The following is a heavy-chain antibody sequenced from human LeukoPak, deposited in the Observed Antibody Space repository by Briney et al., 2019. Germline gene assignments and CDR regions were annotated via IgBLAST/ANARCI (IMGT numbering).Heavy chain of an antibody. D-gene: IGHD3-10*01. V-gene: IGHV1-69*06. CDR2: IIPISGTA. J-gene: IGHJ4*02. CDR3: ARGGVAGFGEPYYFDY. Sequence: ASVKVSCKASGGTFSSYAISWVRQAPGQGLEWMGGIIPISGTANYAQKFQGRVTITADKSTSTAYMELSSLRSEDTAVYYCARGGVAGFGEPYYFDYWGQGTLVTVSS. CDR1: GGTFSSYA.